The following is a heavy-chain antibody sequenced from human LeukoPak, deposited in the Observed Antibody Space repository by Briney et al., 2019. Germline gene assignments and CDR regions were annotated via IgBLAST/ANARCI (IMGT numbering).Heavy chain of an antibody. V-gene: IGHV3-21*01. CDR2: ISSSSSYI. D-gene: IGHD3-3*01. Sequence: PGGSQRLSCAASGFTFSSYSMNWVRQAPGKGLEWVSSISSSSSYIYYADSVKGRFTISRDNAKNSLYLQMNSLRAEDTAVYYCARASKAYYDFWSGHRDAFDIWGQGTMVTVSS. J-gene: IGHJ3*02. CDR3: ARASKAYYDFWSGHRDAFDI. CDR1: GFTFSSYS.